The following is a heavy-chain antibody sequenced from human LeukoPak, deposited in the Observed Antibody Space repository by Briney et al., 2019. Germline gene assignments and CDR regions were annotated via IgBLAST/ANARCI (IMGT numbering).Heavy chain of an antibody. CDR3: ARDLLGG. Sequence: SETLSLTCAVYGGSFSGYYWSWIRQPPGKGLEWIGEINHSGSTNYNPSLKSRVTISVDTSKNQFSLKLSSVTAADTAVYYCARDLLGGWGQGTLVTVSS. V-gene: IGHV4-34*01. D-gene: IGHD2-15*01. CDR1: GGSFSGYY. CDR2: INHSGST. J-gene: IGHJ4*02.